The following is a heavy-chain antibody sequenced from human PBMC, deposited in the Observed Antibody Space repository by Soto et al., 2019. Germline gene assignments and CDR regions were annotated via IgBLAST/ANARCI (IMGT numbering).Heavy chain of an antibody. CDR2: IYWDDDK. CDR3: AHSGPIAPVAFDY. CDR1: GFSLTTTEVA. V-gene: IGHV2-5*02. D-gene: IGHD6-13*01. Sequence: QITLKESGPSLVNPTQSLTLTCSFSGFSLTTTEVAVGWIRQPPGKALEWLALIYWDDDKRYSPSLKSSLTITKDTAKNQVVLTMNNVHPEDTDTYFCAHSGPIAPVAFDYWGQGILVTVSS. J-gene: IGHJ4*02.